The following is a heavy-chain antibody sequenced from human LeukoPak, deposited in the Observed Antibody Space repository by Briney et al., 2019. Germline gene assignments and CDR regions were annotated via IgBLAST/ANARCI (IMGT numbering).Heavy chain of an antibody. CDR1: GGSFSGYY. CDR3: ARGRRFFVVVVAATSYYFDY. Sequence: PSETLSLTCAVYGGSFSGYYWSWIRQPPGKGLEWFGEINQSGSTNYNPSLKSRVTISVDTSKNQFSLKLSSVTAADTAVYYCARGRRFFVVVVAATSYYFDYWGQGTLVTVSS. D-gene: IGHD2-15*01. CDR2: INQSGST. J-gene: IGHJ4*02. V-gene: IGHV4-34*01.